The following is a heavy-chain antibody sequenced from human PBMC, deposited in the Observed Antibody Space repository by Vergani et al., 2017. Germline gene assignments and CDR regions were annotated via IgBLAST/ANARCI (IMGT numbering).Heavy chain of an antibody. CDR1: GFTFNDYY. V-gene: IGHV3-11*01. D-gene: IGHD1-14*01. Sequence: QEQLVESGGGLVKPGGSLRLSCEASGFTFNDYYMSWVRQAPGKGLECVSYIRVSGTSIHYEDSVKGRFTISRDNAKSSLALQMHSLTVEDTAVYFCARVGTWAFDIWVQGTVVTVAS. J-gene: IGHJ3*02. CDR2: IRVSGTSI. CDR3: ARVGTWAFDI.